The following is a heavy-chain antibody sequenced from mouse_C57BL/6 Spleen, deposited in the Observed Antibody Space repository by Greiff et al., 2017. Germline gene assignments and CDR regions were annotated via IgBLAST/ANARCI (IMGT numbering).Heavy chain of an antibody. Sequence: QVQLKESGPELVKPGASVKISCKASGYAFSSSWMNWVKQRPGKGLEWIGRIYPGDGDTNYNGKFKGKATLTADKSSSTAYMQLSSLTSEDSAVYFCALYGGFDYWGQGTTLTVSS. CDR3: ALYGGFDY. D-gene: IGHD1-1*01. CDR2: IYPGDGDT. CDR1: GYAFSSSW. J-gene: IGHJ2*01. V-gene: IGHV1-82*01.